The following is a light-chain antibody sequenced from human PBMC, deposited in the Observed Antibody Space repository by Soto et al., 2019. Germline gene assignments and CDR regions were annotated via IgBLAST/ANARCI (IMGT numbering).Light chain of an antibody. CDR1: SSGVGAYEY. CDR2: DVS. V-gene: IGLV2-14*03. CDR3: TSYTTRRLYV. J-gene: IGLJ1*01. Sequence: SALTQPASVSGSPGQSITISCTGTSSGVGAYEYVSWYQQHPGKAPKLLIYDVSNRPSGVSTRFSGSKSGNTASLTISGLQAEDEGDYYCTSYTTRRLYVFGSGTRSPS.